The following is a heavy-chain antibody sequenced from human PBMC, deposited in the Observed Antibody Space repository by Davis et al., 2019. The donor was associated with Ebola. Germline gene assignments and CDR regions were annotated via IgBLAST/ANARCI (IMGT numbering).Heavy chain of an antibody. J-gene: IGHJ4*02. CDR2: IFGSGSPK. Sequence: PGGSLRLSCTASGFTFSNHEMMWVPQAPGKGLEWISYIFGSGSPKYYADSVTGRFSISRDNVKNSLYLEMNSLRAEDTAVYYCARGPLPGYSYFSLDFWGRGTLVTVSS. V-gene: IGHV3-48*03. D-gene: IGHD5-18*01. CDR1: GFTFSNHE. CDR3: ARGPLPGYSYFSLDF.